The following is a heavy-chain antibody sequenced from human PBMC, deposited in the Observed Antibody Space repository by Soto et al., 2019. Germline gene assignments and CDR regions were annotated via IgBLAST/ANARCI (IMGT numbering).Heavy chain of an antibody. J-gene: IGHJ5*02. CDR2: IYYSGST. CDR3: ARVILLGFDP. CDR1: GGTISSYY. V-gene: IGHV4-59*01. Sequence: SETLCLTCTVAGGTISSYYWSWIRQPPGKGLEWIGYIYYSGSTNYNPSLKSRVTISVDTSKNQFSLKLSSVTAADTAVYYCARVILLGFDPWGQGTLVTVSS. D-gene: IGHD3-10*01.